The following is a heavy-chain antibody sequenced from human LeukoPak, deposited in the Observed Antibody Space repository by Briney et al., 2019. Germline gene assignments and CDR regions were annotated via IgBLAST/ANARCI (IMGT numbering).Heavy chain of an antibody. D-gene: IGHD3-10*01. CDR3: ARDRIYGSGSSYSYYYYYGMDV. V-gene: IGHV3-30-3*01. J-gene: IGHJ6*02. CDR2: ISYDGSNK. Sequence: GGSLRLSCAASGFTFSSYAMHWVRQAPGKGLEWVVVISYDGSNKYYADSVKGRFTISRDNSKNTLYLQMNSLRAEDTAVYYCARDRIYGSGSSYSYYYYYGMDVWGQGTTVTVSS. CDR1: GFTFSSYA.